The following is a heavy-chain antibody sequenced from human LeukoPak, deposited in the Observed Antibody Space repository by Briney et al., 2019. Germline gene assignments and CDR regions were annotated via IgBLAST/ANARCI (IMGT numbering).Heavy chain of an antibody. Sequence: SETLSLTCTVSGGSISSYYWSWIRQPPGKGLEWIGYIYYSGSTNYNPSLKSRVTISVDTSKNQFSLKLSSVTAADTAVYYCAGGNYGSGIDCFDYWGQGTLVTVSS. CDR3: AGGNYGSGIDCFDY. J-gene: IGHJ4*02. D-gene: IGHD3-10*01. CDR2: IYYSGST. CDR1: GGSISSYY. V-gene: IGHV4-59*01.